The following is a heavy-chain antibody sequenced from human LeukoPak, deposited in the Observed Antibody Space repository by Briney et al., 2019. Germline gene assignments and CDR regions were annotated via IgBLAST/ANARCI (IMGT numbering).Heavy chain of an antibody. V-gene: IGHV3-43D*03. CDR3: SRERRGFYMDV. D-gene: IGHD3-10*01. Sequence: QPGGSLRLSCVASGLTLEGYAMHWVRQAPGKGLEWVSLISWNGGTTYYADSVKGRFTISRDNSKNSLYLQMNSLRAEDTALYYCSRERRGFYMDVWAKGTTVTVSS. CDR1: GLTLEGYA. J-gene: IGHJ6*03. CDR2: ISWNGGTT.